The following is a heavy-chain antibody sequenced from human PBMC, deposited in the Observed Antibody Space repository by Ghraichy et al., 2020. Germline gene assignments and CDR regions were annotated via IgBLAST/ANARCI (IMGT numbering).Heavy chain of an antibody. Sequence: GGSLRLSCAESGFTVSNNYMSWVRQAPGKGLEWVSIIFSGGATYYADSVKGRFTISRDNSKNTLYLQMNSLRPEDTAVYYCAASWDRDIWGQGTMVTVSS. CDR1: GFTVSNNY. D-gene: IGHD1-26*01. V-gene: IGHV3-53*01. CDR3: AASWDRDI. CDR2: IFSGGAT. J-gene: IGHJ3*02.